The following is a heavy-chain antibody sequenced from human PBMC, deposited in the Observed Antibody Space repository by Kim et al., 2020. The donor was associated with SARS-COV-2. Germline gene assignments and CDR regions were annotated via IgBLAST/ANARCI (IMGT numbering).Heavy chain of an antibody. J-gene: IGHJ4*02. CDR3: ASRRPEWELLHRAAYFDY. CDR1: GGSISSSSYY. D-gene: IGHD1-26*01. Sequence: SETLSLTCTVSGGSISSSSYYWGWIRQPPGKGLEWIGSIYYSGSTYYNPSLKSRVTISVDTSKNQFSLKLSSVTAADTAVYYCASRRPEWELLHRAAYFDYWGQGTLVTVSS. V-gene: IGHV4-39*01. CDR2: IYYSGST.